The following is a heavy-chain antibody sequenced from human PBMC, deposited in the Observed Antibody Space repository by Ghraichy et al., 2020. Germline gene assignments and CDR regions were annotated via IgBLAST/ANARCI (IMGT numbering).Heavy chain of an antibody. CDR3: ARRGRGYSLYFYGLDI. J-gene: IGHJ6*02. V-gene: IGHV4-59*08. D-gene: IGHD5-18*01. Sequence: SETLSLTCTVSGGSIRSYYCSWIRHPPAKGLERNGYVYNNGNTDYSPSLKSRVTISVDTSKNQFSLRLTSVTAADTAMYYCARRGRGYSLYFYGLDIWGQGTTVTVSS. CDR1: GGSIRSYY. CDR2: VYNNGNT.